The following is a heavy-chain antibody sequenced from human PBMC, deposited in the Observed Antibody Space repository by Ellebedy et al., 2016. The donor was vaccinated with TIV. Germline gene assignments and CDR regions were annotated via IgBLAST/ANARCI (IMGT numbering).Heavy chain of an antibody. CDR2: INHSGST. J-gene: IGHJ6*02. CDR1: GGSFSGYY. CDR3: AREEVNMVRGVIWYYYGMDV. Sequence: MPSETLSLTCAVYGGSFSGYYWSWIRQPPGKGLEWIGEINHSGSTNYNPSLKSRITISVDTSKNQFSLKLSSVTAADTAVYYCAREEVNMVRGVIWYYYGMDVWGQGTTVTVSS. D-gene: IGHD3-10*01. V-gene: IGHV4-34*01.